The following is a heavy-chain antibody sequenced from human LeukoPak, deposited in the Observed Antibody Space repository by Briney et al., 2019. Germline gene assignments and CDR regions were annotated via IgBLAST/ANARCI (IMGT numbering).Heavy chain of an antibody. V-gene: IGHV4-34*01. D-gene: IGHD2-2*01. CDR1: GGSFSGYY. Sequence: SETLSLTCAVYGGSFSGYYWSWIRQPPGKGREWIGEINHSGSTNYNPSLKSRVTISVDTSKNQFSLKLSSVTAADTAVYYCARDIVVVPAAIYNWFDPWGQGTLVTVSS. CDR3: ARDIVVVPAAIYNWFDP. J-gene: IGHJ5*02. CDR2: INHSGST.